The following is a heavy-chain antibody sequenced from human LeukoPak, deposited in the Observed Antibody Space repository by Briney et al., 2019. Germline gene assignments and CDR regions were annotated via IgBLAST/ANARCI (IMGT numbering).Heavy chain of an antibody. V-gene: IGHV1-2*02. D-gene: IGHD5-18*01. Sequence: ASVKVSCKASRYTFIGYYMHWVRQAPGQGLEWMGWINPNSGGTNYAQKFQGRVTMTRDTSISTAYMELSRLRSDDTAVYYCARDRGRGYSYETFDYWGQGTLVTVSS. CDR3: ARDRGRGYSYETFDY. CDR1: RYTFIGYY. J-gene: IGHJ4*02. CDR2: INPNSGGT.